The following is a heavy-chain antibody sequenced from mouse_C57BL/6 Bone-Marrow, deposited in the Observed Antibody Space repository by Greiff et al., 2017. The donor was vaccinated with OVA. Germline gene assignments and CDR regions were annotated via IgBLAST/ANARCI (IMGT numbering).Heavy chain of an antibody. D-gene: IGHD1-1*01. CDR3: ARNYGSSLYYFDY. J-gene: IGHJ2*01. CDR2: INPNNGGT. V-gene: IGHV1-18*01. Sequence: EVQLVESGPELVKPGASVKIPCKASGYTFTDYNMDWVKQSHGKSLEWIGDINPNNGGTIYNQKFKGKATLTVDKSSSTAYMELRSLTSEDTAVYYCARNYGSSLYYFDYWGQGTTLTVSS. CDR1: GYTFTDYN.